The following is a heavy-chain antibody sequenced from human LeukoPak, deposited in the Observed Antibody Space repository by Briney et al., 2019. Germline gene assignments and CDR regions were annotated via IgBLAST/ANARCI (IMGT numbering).Heavy chain of an antibody. D-gene: IGHD6-19*01. CDR3: ARDRAYGSRGWFFDYYDY. CDR2: ISTDGSST. Sequence: GGSLRLSCVASGFMFSDYAMHWVRQAPGKGLEYVSAISTDGSSTFHANSVKGRFTISRDNSKNTLYLQMGSLRAEDMAVCYCARDRAYGSRGWFFDYYDYWGQGTLVTVSS. J-gene: IGHJ4*02. V-gene: IGHV3-64*01. CDR1: GFMFSDYA.